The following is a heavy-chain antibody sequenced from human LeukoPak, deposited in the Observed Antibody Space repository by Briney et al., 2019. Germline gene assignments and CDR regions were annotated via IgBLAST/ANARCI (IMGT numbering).Heavy chain of an antibody. J-gene: IGHJ2*01. CDR2: TYYRSKWYY. D-gene: IGHD6-19*01. CDR3: ARGAVAGNWYFDL. V-gene: IGHV6-1*01. Sequence: SQTLSLTCVISGDSVSSNSAAWNWIRQSPSRGLEWLGRTYYRSKWYYHYAVSMKSRITVNPDTSKNQFSLKLSSVTAADTAVYYCARGAVAGNWYFDLWGRGTLVTVSS. CDR1: GDSVSSNSAA.